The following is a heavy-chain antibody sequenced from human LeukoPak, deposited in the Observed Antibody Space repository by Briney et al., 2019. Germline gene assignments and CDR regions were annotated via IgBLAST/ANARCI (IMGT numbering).Heavy chain of an antibody. Sequence: ASVKVSCKAAGYTFTGYYMHWVRESPGQALEWMGWINPNSGSTNYDQKFQGRVTMTRDTSISPAYMELSRLRSDDTAVYSCARILWFGELSYWGQGTLVTVSS. CDR2: INPNSGST. CDR3: ARILWFGELSY. CDR1: GYTFTGYY. J-gene: IGHJ4*02. V-gene: IGHV1-2*02. D-gene: IGHD3-10*01.